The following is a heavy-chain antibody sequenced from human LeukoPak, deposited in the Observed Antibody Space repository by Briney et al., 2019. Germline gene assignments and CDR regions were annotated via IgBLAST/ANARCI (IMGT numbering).Heavy chain of an antibody. CDR1: GYTFTSYD. Sequence: ASVKVSCKASGYTFTSYDINWVRQATGQGLEWMGWMNPNGGNTGYAQKFQGRVTITRNTSISTAYMELSSLRSEDTAVYYCARSVARGQFDPWGQGTLVTVSS. CDR3: ARSVARGQFDP. J-gene: IGHJ5*02. CDR2: MNPNGGNT. D-gene: IGHD2-21*01. V-gene: IGHV1-8*03.